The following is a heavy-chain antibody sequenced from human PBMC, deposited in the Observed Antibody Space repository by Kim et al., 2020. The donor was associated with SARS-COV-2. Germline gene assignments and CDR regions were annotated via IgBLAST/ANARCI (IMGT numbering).Heavy chain of an antibody. CDR1: GGSFSGYY. D-gene: IGHD6-19*01. CDR2: INHSGST. CDR3: ARHTFIAVAGVDY. V-gene: IGHV4-34*01. Sequence: SETLSLTCAVYGGSFSGYYWSWIRQPPGKGLEWIGEINHSGSTNYNPSLKSRVTISVDTSKNQFSLKLSSVTAADTAVYYCARHTFIAVAGVDYWGQGTLVTVSS. J-gene: IGHJ4*02.